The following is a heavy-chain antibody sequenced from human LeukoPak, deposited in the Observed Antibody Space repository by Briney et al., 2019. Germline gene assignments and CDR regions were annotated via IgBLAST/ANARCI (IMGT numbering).Heavy chain of an antibody. D-gene: IGHD3-22*01. V-gene: IGHV3-48*01. Sequence: GGSLRLSCAASGFSFSTYSMNWILQAPGKGLEWISYISGSGGSIFTADSVRGRFTISRDNGNSSLFLQMNTLRAEDTAVYYCARGRYYDTSAYNYFDPWGQGTLVTVSS. CDR3: ARGRYYDTSAYNYFDP. J-gene: IGHJ5*02. CDR2: ISGSGGSI. CDR1: GFSFSTYS.